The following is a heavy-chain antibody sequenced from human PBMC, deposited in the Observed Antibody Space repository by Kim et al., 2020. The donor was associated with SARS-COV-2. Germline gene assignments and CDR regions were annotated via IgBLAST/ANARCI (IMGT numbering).Heavy chain of an antibody. J-gene: IGHJ4*02. CDR2: FDPEDGET. CDR3: ATYCSSTSCYHAFDY. D-gene: IGHD2-2*01. V-gene: IGHV1-24*01. Sequence: ASVKVSCKVSGYTLTELSMHWVRQAPGKGLEWMGGFDPEDGETIYAQKFQGRVTMTEDTSTDTAYMELSSLRSEDTAVYYCATYCSSTSCYHAFDYWGQGTLVTVSS. CDR1: GYTLTELS.